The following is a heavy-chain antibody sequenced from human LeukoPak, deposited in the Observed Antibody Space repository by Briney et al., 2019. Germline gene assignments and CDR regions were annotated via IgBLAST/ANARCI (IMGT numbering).Heavy chain of an antibody. CDR1: GFTFSDYY. CDR2: ISSRSTYT. J-gene: IGHJ4*02. CDR3: ARRRYNWNDAYYFDY. D-gene: IGHD1-20*01. Sequence: PGGSLRLSCAASGFTFSDYYMSWIRQAPGKGLEWVSYISSRSTYTNYADSVKCRFTISRDNAKNSLYLQMNSLRAEDTAMYYCARRRYNWNDAYYFDYWGQGTLLTVSS. V-gene: IGHV3-11*03.